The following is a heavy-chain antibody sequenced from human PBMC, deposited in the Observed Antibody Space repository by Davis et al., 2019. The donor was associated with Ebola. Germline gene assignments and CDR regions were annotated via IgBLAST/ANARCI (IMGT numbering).Heavy chain of an antibody. CDR3: TKLMGAGGKGDY. J-gene: IGHJ4*02. CDR2: ISGSADNT. D-gene: IGHD4-23*01. CDR1: EFIFSNYA. Sequence: GGSLRLSCAVSEFIFSNYAMNWVRQAPGKGLEWVSGISGSADNTYYADSVKGRFTISRDNSKNTMFLQMNSLRAEDMAVYYCTKLMGAGGKGDYWGQGTLVTVFS. V-gene: IGHV3-23*01.